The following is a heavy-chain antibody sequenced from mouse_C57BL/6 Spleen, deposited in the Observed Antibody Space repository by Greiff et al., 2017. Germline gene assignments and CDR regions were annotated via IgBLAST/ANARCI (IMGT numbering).Heavy chain of an antibody. D-gene: IGHD2-4*01. J-gene: IGHJ3*01. CDR3: APLYYDDGGPWFAY. V-gene: IGHV1-74*01. CDR2: IHPSDSDT. Sequence: QVQLQQPGAELVKPGASVKVSCKASGYTFTSYWMHWVKQRPGQGLEWIGRIHPSDSDTNYNQKFKGKATLTVDKSSSTAYMQLSSLTSEDSAVYYCAPLYYDDGGPWFAYWGQGTLVTVSA. CDR1: GYTFTSYW.